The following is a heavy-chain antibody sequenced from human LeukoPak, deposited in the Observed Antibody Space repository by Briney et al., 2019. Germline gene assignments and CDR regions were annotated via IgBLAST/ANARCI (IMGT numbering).Heavy chain of an antibody. CDR3: ARNFCYGSGSYYHNFDY. CDR2: ISAYNGNT. D-gene: IGHD3-10*01. Sequence: GASVKVSCKASGYTFTSYGISWVRQAPGQGLEWMGWISAYNGNTNYAQKLQGRVTMTTDTSTSTAYMELRSLRSDDTAVYYCARNFCYGSGSYYHNFDYWGQGTLVTVSS. CDR1: GYTFTSYG. J-gene: IGHJ4*02. V-gene: IGHV1-18*01.